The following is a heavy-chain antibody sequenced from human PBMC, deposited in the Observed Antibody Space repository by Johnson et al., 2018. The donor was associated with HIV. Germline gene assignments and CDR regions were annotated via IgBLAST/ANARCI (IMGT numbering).Heavy chain of an antibody. CDR1: GFTFSSYD. D-gene: IGHD6-6*01. CDR3: ARDSWGIAARPEVWRSFDI. CDR2: IGTAGDT. Sequence: EKLVESGGGLVQPGGSLRLSCAASGFTFSSYDMHWVRQATGKGLEWVSAIGTAGDTYYPGSVKGRFTISRENAKNSLYLQMNSLRAEDTAVYFCARDSWGIAARPEVWRSFDIWGQGTMVTVSS. J-gene: IGHJ3*02. V-gene: IGHV3-13*01.